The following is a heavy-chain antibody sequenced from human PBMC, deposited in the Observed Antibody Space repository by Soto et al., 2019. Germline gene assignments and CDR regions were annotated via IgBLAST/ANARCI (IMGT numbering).Heavy chain of an antibody. D-gene: IGHD4-17*01. Sequence: QVKLVQSGAEVKKPGSSVKVSSKASGGTFSSYAISGVRQAPGQGLEWMGGIIPIFGTANYAQKFQGRVTITADESTSTAYMELSSLRSEDTAVYYCARDGSNTVTTSYYFDYWGQGTLVTVSS. CDR2: IIPIFGTA. CDR1: GGTFSSYA. CDR3: ARDGSNTVTTSYYFDY. V-gene: IGHV1-69*01. J-gene: IGHJ4*02.